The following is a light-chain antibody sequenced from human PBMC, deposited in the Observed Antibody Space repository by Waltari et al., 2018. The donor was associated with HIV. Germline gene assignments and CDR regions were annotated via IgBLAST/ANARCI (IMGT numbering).Light chain of an antibody. CDR1: SSNIGSNT. CDR2: SNN. CDR3: AAWDDSLNGVV. V-gene: IGLV1-44*01. J-gene: IGLJ2*01. Sequence: QSVLTQPPSASGTPGQRVTISCSGSSSNIGSNTVNWYQQLPGTAPKLLIYSNNQRPPGVPIRFSGSKSGTAASRAISGLQSEDEADYYCAAWDDSLNGVVFGGGTKLTVL.